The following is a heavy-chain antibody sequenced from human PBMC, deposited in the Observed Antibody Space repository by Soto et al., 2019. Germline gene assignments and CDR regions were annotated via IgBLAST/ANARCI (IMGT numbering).Heavy chain of an antibody. CDR2: IYYSGST. CDR1: GGSISSYY. CDR3: ARVRSRTYNWNETFDY. J-gene: IGHJ4*02. D-gene: IGHD1-20*01. V-gene: IGHV4-59*01. Sequence: PSETLSLTCTVSGGSISSYYWSWIRQPPGKGLEWIGYIYYSGSTNYNPSLKSRVTISVDTSKNQFSLKLSSATAADTAVYYCARVRSRTYNWNETFDYWGKGTLVTVSS.